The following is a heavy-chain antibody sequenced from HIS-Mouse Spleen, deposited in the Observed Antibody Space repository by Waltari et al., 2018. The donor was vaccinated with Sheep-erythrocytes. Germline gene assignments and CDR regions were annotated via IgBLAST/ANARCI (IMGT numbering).Heavy chain of an antibody. J-gene: IGHJ4*02. V-gene: IGHV1-69*04. Sequence: QVQLVQSGAEVKKPGTSVMVSCEASGCVFSSYALSCVRHAPGPGLEWMGRIIPILGIANYAQKFQGRVTITADKSTSTAYMELSSLRSEDTAVYYCARDRPYYYGSGSYHNGGYWGQGTLVTVSS. CDR2: IIPILGIA. D-gene: IGHD3-10*01. CDR3: ARDRPYYYGSGSYHNGGY. CDR1: GCVFSSYA.